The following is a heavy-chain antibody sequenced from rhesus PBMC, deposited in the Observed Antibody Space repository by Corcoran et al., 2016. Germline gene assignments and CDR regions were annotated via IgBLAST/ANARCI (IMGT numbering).Heavy chain of an antibody. CDR1: GGSISDSYR. CDR3: ARGTVLVVVAT. D-gene: IGHD2-21*01. CDR2: IYGSRTST. Sequence: QVQLQESGPGVVKPSETLSLTCAVSGGSISDSYRWSWIRQPPGKGLEWIVYIYGSRTSTNYNPSLKSRVTISKDTSKNQFSLKLSSVTAADAAVYYCARGTVLVVVATWGQGVLVTVSS. V-gene: IGHV4S10*01. J-gene: IGHJ4*01.